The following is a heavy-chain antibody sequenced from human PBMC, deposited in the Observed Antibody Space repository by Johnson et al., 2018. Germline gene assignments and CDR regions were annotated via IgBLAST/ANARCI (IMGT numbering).Heavy chain of an antibody. CDR1: GFIFSSYA. Sequence: QVQLQESGGGVVQPGRSLRLSYEASGFIFSSYAMHWVRQAPGKGLEWVAVISYDGSNKYDADPVKGRFTSYRDNSKNTLYLKMNSLRAKDAAVYYCGREGSRASRYYYYYMYVWGKGTTVTVSS. D-gene: IGHD2-15*01. CDR2: ISYDGSNK. CDR3: GREGSRASRYYYYYMYV. V-gene: IGHV3-30-3*01. J-gene: IGHJ6*03.